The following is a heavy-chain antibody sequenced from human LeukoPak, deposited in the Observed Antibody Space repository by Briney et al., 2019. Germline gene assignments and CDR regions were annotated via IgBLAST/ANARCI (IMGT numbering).Heavy chain of an antibody. CDR3: ARAGTTYYYDSSGFPFDY. V-gene: IGHV3-33*01. Sequence: GGSLRLSCAASGFTFSSYGMHWVRQAPGQGLEWVAVIWYDGSNIYYADSVKGRFTISRDNSKNTLYLQMNSLRAEDTAVYYCARAGTTYYYDSSGFPFDYWGQGTLVTVSS. J-gene: IGHJ4*02. CDR2: IWYDGSNI. CDR1: GFTFSSYG. D-gene: IGHD3-22*01.